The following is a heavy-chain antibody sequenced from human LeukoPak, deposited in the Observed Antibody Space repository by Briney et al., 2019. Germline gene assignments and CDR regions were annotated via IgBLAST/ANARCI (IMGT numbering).Heavy chain of an antibody. V-gene: IGHV5-10-1*01. CDR2: IDPSDSYT. CDR1: GYSFTRYW. CDR3: AARSGSYYF. Sequence: GESLKISCEASGYSFTRYWIGWVRQMPGKGLEWMGRIDPSDSYTNYSPSFQGHVTISADKSISTAYLQWSSLKASDTAMYYCAARSGSYYFWGQGTMVTVSS. J-gene: IGHJ3*01. D-gene: IGHD3-10*01.